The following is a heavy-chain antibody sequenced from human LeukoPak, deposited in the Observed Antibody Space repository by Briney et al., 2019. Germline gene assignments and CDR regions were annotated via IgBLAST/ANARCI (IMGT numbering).Heavy chain of an antibody. Sequence: SGTLSLTCTVSGDFITAYYWSWIRQPPGKGLEWIGYVYYSGSTEYNPSLRSRVTISLEMSKRQFSLNLTSVTAADTAVYYCARGLDRVAGDNWGQGTLVTVSS. J-gene: IGHJ4*02. CDR3: ARGLDRVAGDN. V-gene: IGHV4-59*01. D-gene: IGHD6-19*01. CDR2: VYYSGST. CDR1: GDFITAYY.